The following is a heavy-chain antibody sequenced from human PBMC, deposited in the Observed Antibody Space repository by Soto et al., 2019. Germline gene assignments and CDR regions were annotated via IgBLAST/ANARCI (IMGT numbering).Heavy chain of an antibody. V-gene: IGHV3-48*01. CDR3: ASGGTYYYDSSGYCGMDV. CDR2: ISSSSSTI. J-gene: IGHJ6*02. D-gene: IGHD3-22*01. CDR1: GFTFSSYS. Sequence: EVQLVESGGGLVQPGGSLRLSCAASGFTFSSYSMNWVRQAPGKGLEWVSYISSSSSTIYYADSVKGRFTIPRDNAKNSLYLQMNSLRAEDTAVYYCASGGTYYYDSSGYCGMDVWGQGTTVTVSS.